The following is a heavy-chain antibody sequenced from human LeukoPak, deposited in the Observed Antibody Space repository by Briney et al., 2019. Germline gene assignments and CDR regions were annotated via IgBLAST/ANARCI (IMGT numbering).Heavy chain of an antibody. V-gene: IGHV3-66*02. CDR3: AREPVLLWFGPA. J-gene: IGHJ5*02. CDR1: GFTVSSNY. CDR2: IYSGGST. Sequence: GGSLRLSCAASGFTVSSNYMSWVGQAPGKRLEWVSVIYSGGSTYYADSVKGRFTISRDNSKNTLYLQMNSLRAEDTAVYYCAREPVLLWFGPAWGQGTQVTVSS. D-gene: IGHD3-10*01.